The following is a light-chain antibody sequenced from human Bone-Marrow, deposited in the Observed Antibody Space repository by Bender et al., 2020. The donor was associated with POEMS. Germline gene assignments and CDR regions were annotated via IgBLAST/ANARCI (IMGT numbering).Light chain of an antibody. CDR3: SSYSDTSTRV. CDR2: AVR. J-gene: IGLJ3*02. CDR1: SNDIGRYNY. Sequence: QSALTQPPSASGSPGQSVTISCTGSSNDIGRYNYVSWYQQHPGKAPKVVIYAVRHRPSEVPDRFSGSKSGNTASLTISGLQAEDEADYHCSSYSDTSTRVFGGGTKLTVL. V-gene: IGLV2-8*01.